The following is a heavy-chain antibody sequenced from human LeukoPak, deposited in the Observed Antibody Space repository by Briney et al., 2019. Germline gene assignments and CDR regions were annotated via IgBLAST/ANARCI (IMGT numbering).Heavy chain of an antibody. CDR1: EFTFSSYD. J-gene: IGHJ4*02. V-gene: IGHV3-13*01. CDR2: IDTAGNT. D-gene: IGHD6-13*01. CDR3: ARAKMPGIQTAGRVNYFDS. Sequence: GGSLRLSCAASEFTFSSYDMHWVRQVTGKGLECVSTIDTAGNTWYPDSVKGRFTISRENAKNSLNLQMNSLRVGDTAVYYCARAKMPGIQTAGRVNYFDSWGQGTLVTVSS.